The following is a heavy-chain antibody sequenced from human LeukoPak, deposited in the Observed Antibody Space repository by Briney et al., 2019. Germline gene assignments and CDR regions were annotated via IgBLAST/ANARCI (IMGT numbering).Heavy chain of an antibody. D-gene: IGHD1-26*01. CDR2: INPSGGST. J-gene: IGHJ3*02. V-gene: IGHV1-46*01. CDR1: GCTFTSYY. Sequence: ASVKVSCKASGCTFTSYYMHWVRQAPGQGLEWMGIINPSGGSTSYAQKFQGRVTMTRDTSTSTVYMELSSLRSEDTAVYYCARDGPVGATTGAFDIWGQGTMVTVSS. CDR3: ARDGPVGATTGAFDI.